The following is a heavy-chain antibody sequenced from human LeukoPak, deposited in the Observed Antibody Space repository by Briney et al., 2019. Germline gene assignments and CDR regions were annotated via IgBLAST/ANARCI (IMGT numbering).Heavy chain of an antibody. D-gene: IGHD2-21*02. V-gene: IGHV3-30*03. J-gene: IGHJ4*02. CDR3: ARGVVVTPRDYFDY. CDR1: GFTFNSYA. Sequence: PGGSLRLSCTASGFTFNSYAMSWVRQAPGKGLEWVAVISYDGSNKYYVDSVKGRFTISRDNSKNTLYLQMNSLRAEDTAVYYCARGVVVTPRDYFDYWGQGTLVTVSS. CDR2: ISYDGSNK.